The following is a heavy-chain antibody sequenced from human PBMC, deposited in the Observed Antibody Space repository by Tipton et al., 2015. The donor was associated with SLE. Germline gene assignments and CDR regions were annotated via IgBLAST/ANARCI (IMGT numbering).Heavy chain of an antibody. Sequence: TLSLTCSVSGASINTYSLSWIRQPAGKGLAWIGLVYNRGRPTYNPSLKSRVSMSVDTSRNQFSLKLSSVTAADTAVYYCARRGYSDYFDYWGQGTLVTVSS. CDR2: VYNRGRP. CDR3: ARRGYSDYFDY. D-gene: IGHD5-12*01. J-gene: IGHJ4*02. V-gene: IGHV4-4*07. CDR1: GASINTYS.